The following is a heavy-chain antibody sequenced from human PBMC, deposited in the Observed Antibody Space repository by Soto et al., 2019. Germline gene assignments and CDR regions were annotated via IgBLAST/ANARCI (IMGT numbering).Heavy chain of an antibody. CDR2: IIPIFGTA. D-gene: IGHD2-21*02. V-gene: IGHV1-69*01. CDR1: GGTFSSYA. Sequence: QVQLVQSGAEVKKPGSSVTVSCKASGGTFSSYAISWVRQAPGQGLEWMGGIIPIFGTANYAQKFQGRVTITADESTSTDYMELSSLRSEDTAVYYCATQTKSPGDEFDYWGQGPLVTVSS. CDR3: ATQTKSPGDEFDY. J-gene: IGHJ4*02.